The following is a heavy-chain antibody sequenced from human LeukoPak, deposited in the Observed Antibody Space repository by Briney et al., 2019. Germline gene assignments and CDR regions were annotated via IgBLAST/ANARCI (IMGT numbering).Heavy chain of an antibody. CDR3: AREMTTITRYFHY. V-gene: IGHV3-53*01. Sequence: PGGSXRLSCAASGFTVSSSXXXXXXQAPGXXXXXVSXXXXDSATHYXXXXXXXXXIXXXNSKKTRYLQMNSRTAEDTAVYYCAREMTTITRYFHYWGQGTLITVSS. CDR1: GFTVSSSX. CDR2: XXXDSAT. J-gene: IGHJ4*02. D-gene: IGHD5-24*01.